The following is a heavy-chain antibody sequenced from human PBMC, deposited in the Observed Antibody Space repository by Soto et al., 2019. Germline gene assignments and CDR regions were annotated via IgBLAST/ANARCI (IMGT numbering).Heavy chain of an antibody. CDR1: GGSISGYY. V-gene: IGHV4-59*01. J-gene: IGHJ6*02. CDR2: MYNTGST. CDR3: ARDLWGYCGTDCYPLDV. Sequence: PSETLSLTCTVSGGSISGYYWSWIRQPPGKGLECIGYMYNTGSTVYNPPFKSRVTISVDTSKNQFSLKLNSVTAADTAVYYCARDLWGYCGTDCYPLDVWGQGTTVTVSS. D-gene: IGHD2-21*02.